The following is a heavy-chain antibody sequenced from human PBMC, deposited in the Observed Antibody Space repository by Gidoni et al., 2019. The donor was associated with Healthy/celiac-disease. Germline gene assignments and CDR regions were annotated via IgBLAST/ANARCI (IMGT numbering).Heavy chain of an antibody. CDR2: INHSGST. CDR1: GGSFSGYH. Sequence: QVQLQQWGAGLLKPSATLSLTCAVYGGSFSGYHWSWIRQPPGKGLEWIGEINHSGSTNYNPSLKSRVTISVDTSKNQFSLKLSSVTAADTAVYYCARGRNPIAAAGIFGYWGQGTLVTVSS. V-gene: IGHV4-34*01. J-gene: IGHJ4*02. CDR3: ARGRNPIAAAGIFGY. D-gene: IGHD6-13*01.